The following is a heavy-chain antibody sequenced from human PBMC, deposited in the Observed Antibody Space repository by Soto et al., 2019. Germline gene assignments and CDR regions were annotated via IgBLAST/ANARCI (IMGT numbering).Heavy chain of an antibody. V-gene: IGHV3-33*01. D-gene: IGHD6-6*01. CDR1: GFTFSSYG. J-gene: IGHJ6*02. CDR3: ARAKGSVPYSYYGMDV. Sequence: QVQLVESGGGVVQPGRSLRLSCAASGFTFSSYGMHWVRQAPGKGLEWVAVIWYDGSNKYYADSVKGRFTISRDNSKNTLYLQMNSLRAEDTAVYYCARAKGSVPYSYYGMDVWCQGTTVTVSS. CDR2: IWYDGSNK.